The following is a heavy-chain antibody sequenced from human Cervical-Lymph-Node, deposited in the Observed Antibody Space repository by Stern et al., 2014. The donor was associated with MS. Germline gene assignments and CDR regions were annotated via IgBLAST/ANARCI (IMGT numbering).Heavy chain of an antibody. CDR3: STRCIDL. Sequence: VQLVESGAEVKKPGSSVKVSCNVSGGTFSRYPISWVRQAPGQGLEWMGGIIPIFGRPNYAQSFQDRVTITADDSTSTAYMELRSLTSEDTALYARSTRCIDLWGRGTLVTVSS. D-gene: IGHD5-24*01. CDR1: GGTFSRYP. J-gene: IGHJ2*01. CDR2: IIPIFGRP. V-gene: IGHV1-69*01.